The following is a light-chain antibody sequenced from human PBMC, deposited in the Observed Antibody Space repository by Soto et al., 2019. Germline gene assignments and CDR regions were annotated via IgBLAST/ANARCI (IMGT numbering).Light chain of an antibody. J-gene: IGLJ2*01. CDR1: SSNIGSNT. V-gene: IGLV1-44*01. Sequence: QSVLTQPPSASGTPGQRVTIFCSGSSSNIGSNTVNWYQQVPGTAPKVLIYGNNQRPSGVPDRFSGSKSGTSASLAISGLQSADEAEYHCSSWDDSLDGRVFGGGTKLTVL. CDR2: GNN. CDR3: SSWDDSLDGRV.